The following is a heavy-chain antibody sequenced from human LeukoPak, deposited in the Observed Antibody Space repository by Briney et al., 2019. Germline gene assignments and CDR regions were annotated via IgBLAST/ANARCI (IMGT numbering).Heavy chain of an antibody. Sequence: ASVKVSCKASGYTFTGYYMHWVRQAPGQGLEWMGWINPNSGGTNYAQKFQGRVTMTRDTSISTAYMELSRLRSDDTAVYYCARDRRLWFGNDAFDIWGQGTMVTVSS. J-gene: IGHJ3*02. CDR1: GYTFTGYY. CDR2: INPNSGGT. D-gene: IGHD3-10*01. V-gene: IGHV1-2*02. CDR3: ARDRRLWFGNDAFDI.